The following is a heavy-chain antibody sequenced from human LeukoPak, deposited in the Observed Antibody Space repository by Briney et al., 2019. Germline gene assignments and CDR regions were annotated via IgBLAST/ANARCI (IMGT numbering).Heavy chain of an antibody. J-gene: IGHJ4*02. V-gene: IGHV3-48*03. CDR3: ARARVYDFWSGYRRARDY. CDR2: ISSSGSTI. CDR1: GFTFSSYE. D-gene: IGHD3-3*01. Sequence: PGGSLRLSXAASGFTFSSYEMNWVRQAPGKGLEWVSYISSSGSTIYYADSVKGRFTISRDNAKNSLYLQMNSLRAEDTAVYYCARARVYDFWSGYRRARDYWGQGTLVTVSS.